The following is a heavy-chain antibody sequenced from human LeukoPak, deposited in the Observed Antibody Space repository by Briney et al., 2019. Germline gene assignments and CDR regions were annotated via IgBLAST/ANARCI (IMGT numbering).Heavy chain of an antibody. CDR1: GGSFSGYY. J-gene: IGHJ4*02. D-gene: IGHD5-18*01. CDR3: ARVSRYRGFDY. CDR2: INHSGST. Sequence: PSETLSLTCAVYGGSFSGYYWSWIRQPPGKGLEWIGEINHSGSTNYNPSLKSRVTISVDTSKNQFSLKLSSVTAADTAVYYCARVSRYRGFDYWGQGTLVTVSS. V-gene: IGHV4-34*01.